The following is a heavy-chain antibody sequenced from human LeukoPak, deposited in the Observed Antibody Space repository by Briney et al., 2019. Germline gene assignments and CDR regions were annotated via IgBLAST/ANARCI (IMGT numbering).Heavy chain of an antibody. CDR2: IYYSGST. CDR1: GGSISSSSYY. Sequence: SETLSLTCTVSGGSISSSSYYWGWIRQPPGKGLEWIGSIYYSGSTYYNPSLKSRVTISVDTSKNQFSLKLSSVTAADTAVYYCARDRPRPDQVWDYWGQGTLVTVSS. D-gene: IGHD6-6*01. V-gene: IGHV4-39*07. CDR3: ARDRPRPDQVWDY. J-gene: IGHJ4*02.